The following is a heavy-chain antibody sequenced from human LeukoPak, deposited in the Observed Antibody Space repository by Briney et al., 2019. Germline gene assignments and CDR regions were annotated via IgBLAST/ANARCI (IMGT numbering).Heavy chain of an antibody. CDR3: AKDHWDILVLAAAVPPPLDH. D-gene: IGHD2-2*01. Sequence: GGSLRLSCAASGFTFSSHTVTWVRQAPGRGLEWVSSISSSSSFIHYEDSVRGRFTISRDNAKKSLYLQMDSLRAEDTAVYYCAKDHWDILVLAAAVPPPLDHWGQGTLVTVSS. CDR1: GFTFSSHT. CDR2: ISSSSSFI. V-gene: IGHV3-21*01. J-gene: IGHJ4*02.